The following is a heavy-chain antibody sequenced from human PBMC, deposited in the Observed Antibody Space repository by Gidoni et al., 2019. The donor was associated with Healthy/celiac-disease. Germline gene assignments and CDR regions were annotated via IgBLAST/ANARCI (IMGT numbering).Heavy chain of an antibody. CDR2: ISYDGSNK. D-gene: IGHD3-3*01. Sequence: QVQLVESGGGVVQHGRSLRLSCVAPGFTFSSYGMHWVRQAPGKGLEWVAVISYDGSNKYYADSVKGRFTISRDNSKNTLYLQMNSLRAEDTAVYYCAKDRWGIFWSGYHFDYWGQGTLVTVSS. CDR1: GFTFSSYG. V-gene: IGHV3-30*18. CDR3: AKDRWGIFWSGYHFDY. J-gene: IGHJ4*02.